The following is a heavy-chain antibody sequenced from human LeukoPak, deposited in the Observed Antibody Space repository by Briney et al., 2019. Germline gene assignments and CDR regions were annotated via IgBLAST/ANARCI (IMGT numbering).Heavy chain of an antibody. D-gene: IGHD5-12*01. J-gene: IGHJ3*02. Sequence: GGSLRLSCAASGFTFSSYGMHWVRQAPGKGLEWVAFIRYDGSNKYYADSVKGRFTISRDNSKNTLYLQMNSLRAEDTAVYYCARSGRGYDDAFDIWGQGTMVTVSS. CDR2: IRYDGSNK. CDR1: GFTFSSYG. V-gene: IGHV3-33*08. CDR3: ARSGRGYDDAFDI.